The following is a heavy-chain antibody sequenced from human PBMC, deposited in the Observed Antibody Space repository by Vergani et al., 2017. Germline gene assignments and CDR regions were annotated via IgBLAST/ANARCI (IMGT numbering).Heavy chain of an antibody. J-gene: IGHJ4*02. CDR3: ARLPEVVPAAIDY. CDR1: GGTFSSYA. D-gene: IGHD2-2*01. Sequence: QVQLVQSGAEVKKPGSSVKVSCKASGGTFSSYAISWVRQAPGQGLEWMGRIIPILGIANYAQKFQGRVTITADKSTSTAYMELSSLRSDDTAVYYCARLPEVVPAAIDYWGQGTLVTVSS. CDR2: IIPILGIA. V-gene: IGHV1-69*04.